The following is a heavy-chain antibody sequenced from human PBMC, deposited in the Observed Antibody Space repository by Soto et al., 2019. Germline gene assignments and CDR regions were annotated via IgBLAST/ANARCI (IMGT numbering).Heavy chain of an antibody. CDR1: GYTFTSYG. V-gene: IGHV1-18*01. J-gene: IGHJ4*02. Sequence: GASVKVSCKASGYTFTSYGISWVRQAPGQGLEWMGWISAYNGKTNYAQKLQGRVTMTTDTSTSPAYMELRSLRSDDTAVYYCAWITMVRGTAVYWRQGTLVTVS. D-gene: IGHD3-10*01. CDR3: AWITMVRGTAVY. CDR2: ISAYNGKT.